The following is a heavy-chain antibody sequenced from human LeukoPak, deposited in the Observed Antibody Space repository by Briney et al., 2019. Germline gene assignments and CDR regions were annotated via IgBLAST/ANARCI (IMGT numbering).Heavy chain of an antibody. CDR1: GGSINTYY. Sequence: PSETLSLTCTVSGGSINTYYWSWIRQPAGKGLEWIGRIYSTGITTYNPSLKGRVTISVDTSKNQFSLKLSSVTAADTAVYYCARLSEYYYDSSGTLAVFDYWGQGTLVTVSS. V-gene: IGHV4-4*07. CDR2: IYSTGIT. J-gene: IGHJ4*02. CDR3: ARLSEYYYDSSGTLAVFDY. D-gene: IGHD3-22*01.